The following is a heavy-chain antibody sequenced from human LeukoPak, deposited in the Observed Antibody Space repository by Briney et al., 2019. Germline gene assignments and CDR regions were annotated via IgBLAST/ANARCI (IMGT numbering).Heavy chain of an antibody. Sequence: PSETLSLTCTVSGGSISSYYWSWIRQPPGKGLEWIGYIYYSGSTNYNPSLKSRVTISVDTSKNQFSLKLSSVTAADTAVYYCARGRGFPRNSWFDPWGQGTLVTVSS. CDR3: ARGRGFPRNSWFDP. V-gene: IGHV4-59*01. J-gene: IGHJ5*02. CDR1: GGSISSYY. D-gene: IGHD3-22*01. CDR2: IYYSGST.